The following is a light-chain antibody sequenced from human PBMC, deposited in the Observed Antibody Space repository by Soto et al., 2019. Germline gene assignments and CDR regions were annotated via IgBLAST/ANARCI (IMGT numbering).Light chain of an antibody. V-gene: IGLV2-14*01. CDR1: SSDVGAYNY. CDR2: DVT. J-gene: IGLJ2*01. Sequence: QSALTQPASVSGSPGQSIAISCSGTSSDVGAYNYVSWYQQHPGKVPKLLIYDVTYRPSGVSDRFSGSKSGNTASLTISGRQAEDEADYYCSSYTTSSHVVFGGGTKLTVL. CDR3: SSYTTSSHVV.